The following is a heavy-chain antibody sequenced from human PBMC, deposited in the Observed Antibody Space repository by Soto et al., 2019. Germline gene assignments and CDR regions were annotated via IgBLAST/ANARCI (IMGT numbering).Heavy chain of an antibody. D-gene: IGHD5-18*01. CDR2: ISYDGSNK. J-gene: IGHJ4*02. CDR3: AKDRQLWGGFEGFDY. V-gene: IGHV3-30*18. Sequence: QVQLVESGGGVVQPGRSLRLSCAASGFTFSSYDMHWVRQAPGKGLEWVAVISYDGSNKYYADSVKGRFTISRDNSKNTLYLQMNSLRAEDTAVYYCAKDRQLWGGFEGFDYWGQGTLVTVSS. CDR1: GFTFSSYD.